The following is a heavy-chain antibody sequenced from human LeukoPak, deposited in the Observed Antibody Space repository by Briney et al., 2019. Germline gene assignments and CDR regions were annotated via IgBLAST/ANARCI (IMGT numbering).Heavy chain of an antibody. Sequence: ASVKVSCKASGYTFTGYYMHWVRQAPGQGLEWMGWINPNSGGTNYAQKFQDRGTMTRDTSISTAYMELSRLKPDDTAVYYCAREHPSGGYLRDPYPFDYWGQGILVTVSS. CDR1: GYTFTGYY. D-gene: IGHD3-10*01. J-gene: IGHJ4*02. V-gene: IGHV1-2*02. CDR2: INPNSGGT. CDR3: AREHPSGGYLRDPYPFDY.